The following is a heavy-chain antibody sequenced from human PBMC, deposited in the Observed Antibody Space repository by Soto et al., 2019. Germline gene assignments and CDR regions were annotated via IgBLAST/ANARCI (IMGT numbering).Heavy chain of an antibody. D-gene: IGHD2-15*01. Sequence: QVQLVQSGAEVKKPGASVKVSCKASGYIFTAYSMHWVRQAPGQGLEWMGVVNTSGGSTNYAQRFQGRITMTRDTSTSTVYMDLKFLTSEDTAVYYCAREEKCSDGVCYSEYFQRWGQGTLVTVSS. J-gene: IGHJ1*01. CDR1: GYIFTAYS. V-gene: IGHV1-46*01. CDR2: VNTSGGST. CDR3: AREEKCSDGVCYSEYFQR.